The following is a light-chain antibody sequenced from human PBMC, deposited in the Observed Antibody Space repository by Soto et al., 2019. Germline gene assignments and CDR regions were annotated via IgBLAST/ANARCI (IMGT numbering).Light chain of an antibody. J-gene: IGKJ2*01. V-gene: IGKV1-27*01. CDR1: QAISNF. Sequence: DIQMTQYPSSLSASVGDRVTITCRASQAISNFVAWYQQRPGGVPKRLIYAISTLQSGVPSRFSGGGSETDFTLTISSLQPEDFATYYCQNYNSAPYTFGQGTKLEIK. CDR3: QNYNSAPYT. CDR2: AIS.